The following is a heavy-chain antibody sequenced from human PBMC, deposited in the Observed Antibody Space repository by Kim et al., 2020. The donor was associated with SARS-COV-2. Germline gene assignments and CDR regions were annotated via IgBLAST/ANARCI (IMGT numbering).Heavy chain of an antibody. CDR1: GFTFDDYA. CDR3: AKDILAYYDSSGYYSGAFDY. J-gene: IGHJ4*02. Sequence: GGSLRLSCAASGFTFDDYAMHWVRQAPGKGLEWVSLISGDGGSTYYADSVKGRFTISRDNSKNSLYLQMNSLRTEDTALYYCAKDILAYYDSSGYYSGAFDYWGQGTLVTVSS. V-gene: IGHV3-43*02. CDR2: ISGDGGST. D-gene: IGHD3-22*01.